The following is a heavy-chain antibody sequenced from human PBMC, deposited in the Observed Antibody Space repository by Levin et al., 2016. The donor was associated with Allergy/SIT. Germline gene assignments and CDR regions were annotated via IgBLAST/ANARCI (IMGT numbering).Heavy chain of an antibody. CDR3: ARVMAPVGATAMDAFDI. J-gene: IGHJ3*02. Sequence: SETLSLTCTVSGDSVSSSNYHWAWIRQPPGKGLEWIGSVYYSGSTYYKPSLKSRITISLDTSKTQFSLRLSSVTAADTAVYYCARVMAPVGATAMDAFDIWGQGTMVTVSS. CDR1: GDSVSSSNYH. D-gene: IGHD1-26*01. CDR2: VYYSGST. V-gene: IGHV4-39*01.